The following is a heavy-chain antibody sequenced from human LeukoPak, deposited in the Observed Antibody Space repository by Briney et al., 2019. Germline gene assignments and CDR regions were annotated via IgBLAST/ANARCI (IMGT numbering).Heavy chain of an antibody. CDR3: ARDRGLLWFGPPQYYYYYMDV. CDR1: GGSISSSSYY. CDR2: IYYSGST. J-gene: IGHJ6*03. V-gene: IGHV4-61*01. D-gene: IGHD3-10*01. Sequence: SETLSLTCTVSGGSISSSSYYWSWIRQPPGKGLEWIGYIYYSGSTNYNPSLKSRVTISVDTSKNQFSLKLSSVTAADTAVYYCARDRGLLWFGPPQYYYYYMDVWGKGTTVTVSS.